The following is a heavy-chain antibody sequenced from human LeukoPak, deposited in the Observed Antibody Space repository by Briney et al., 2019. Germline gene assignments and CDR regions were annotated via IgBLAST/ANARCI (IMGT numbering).Heavy chain of an antibody. CDR1: GYTFTSYG. J-gene: IGHJ4*02. Sequence: ASVKVSCKASGYTFTSYGISWVRQAPGQGLEWMGLISTHNGNTNYAQKFQGRVTMTTDTSTSTAYMELRSLRSDDTAVYYCARGASYVILTGYSYFDYWGQGTLVTVSS. CDR3: ARGASYVILTGYSYFDY. V-gene: IGHV1-18*01. CDR2: ISTHNGNT. D-gene: IGHD3-9*01.